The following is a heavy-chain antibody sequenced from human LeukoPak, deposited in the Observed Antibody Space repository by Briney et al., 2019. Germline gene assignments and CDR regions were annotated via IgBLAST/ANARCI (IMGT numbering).Heavy chain of an antibody. J-gene: IGHJ5*02. D-gene: IGHD3-22*01. CDR2: ISSSSYI. CDR1: GFTFSSYS. V-gene: IGHV3-21*01. CDR3: ARGWYYYDSKDPNWFDP. Sequence: PGGSLRLSCAASGFTFSSYSMNWVRQAPGKGLEWVSSISSSSYIYYADSVKGRFTISRDNAKNSLYLQMNSLRAEDTAVYYCARGWYYYDSKDPNWFDPWGQGTLVTVSS.